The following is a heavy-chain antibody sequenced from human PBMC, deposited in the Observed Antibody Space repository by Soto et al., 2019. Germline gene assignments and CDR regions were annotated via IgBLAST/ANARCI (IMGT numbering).Heavy chain of an antibody. V-gene: IGHV3-21*01. Sequence: GGSLRLSCAASGFTFSSYSMNWVRQAPGKGLEWVSSISSSSSYIYYADSVKGRFTISRDNAKNSLYLQMNSLRAEGTAVYYCASWGYSGYDFDYWGQGTLVTVSS. CDR2: ISSSSSYI. J-gene: IGHJ4*02. CDR1: GFTFSSYS. D-gene: IGHD5-12*01. CDR3: ASWGYSGYDFDY.